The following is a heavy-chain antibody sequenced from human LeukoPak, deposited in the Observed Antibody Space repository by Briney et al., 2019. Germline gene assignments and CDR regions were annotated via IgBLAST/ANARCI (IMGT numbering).Heavy chain of an antibody. V-gene: IGHV3-21*01. CDR1: GFTFSTYS. J-gene: IGHJ6*02. CDR2: ISTSSTYI. CDR3: ARHEPVITLSSYYYGMDV. Sequence: GGYLRLSCAASGFTFSTYSMNWVRQAPGKGLEWVSSISTSSTYIYYADSVKGRFTISRDNAKNSLYLQMNSLRAEDTAVYYCARHEPVITLSSYYYGMDVWGPGTTVIVSS. D-gene: IGHD1-14*01.